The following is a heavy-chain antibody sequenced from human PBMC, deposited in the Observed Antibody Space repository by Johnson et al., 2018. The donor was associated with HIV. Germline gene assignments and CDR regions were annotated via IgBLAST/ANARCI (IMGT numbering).Heavy chain of an antibody. Sequence: VQLVESGGGLVQPGGSLRLSCGASGFTFSRYWMHWVRQVPGKGLVWVSRINSDGSKKDCADSVKGRFPVSRDNSKKTLNLQMNSLRPEDTGVYFCAKDAGSGSSWEFAFDIWGQGTKVTVSS. J-gene: IGHJ3*02. V-gene: IGHV3-74*01. CDR1: GFTFSRYW. D-gene: IGHD3-10*01. CDR2: INSDGSKK. CDR3: AKDAGSGSSWEFAFDI.